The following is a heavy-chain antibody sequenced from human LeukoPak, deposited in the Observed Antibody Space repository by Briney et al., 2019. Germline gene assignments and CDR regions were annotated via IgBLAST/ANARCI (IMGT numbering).Heavy chain of an antibody. V-gene: IGHV1-69*13. J-gene: IGHJ6*02. CDR1: GYTFTGYY. Sequence: SVKVSCKASGYTFTGYYMHWVRQAPGQGLEWMGGIIPIFGTANYAQKFQGRVTITADESTSTAYMELSSLRSEDTAVYYCARWSAGMDVWGQGTTVTVSS. CDR2: IIPIFGTA. D-gene: IGHD2-15*01. CDR3: ARWSAGMDV.